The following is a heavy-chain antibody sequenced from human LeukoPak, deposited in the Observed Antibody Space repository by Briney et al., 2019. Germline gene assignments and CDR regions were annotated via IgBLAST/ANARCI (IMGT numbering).Heavy chain of an antibody. Sequence: PGGSLRLSCAASGVTLSSYRMNWVRQAPGKGLEWVSSISSSSYISYADSVMRRFTISIDNAKNSLYLQMNSLRAEDTAVYYCARERGYDSSGYYFNNFDYWGQGTLVTVSS. CDR1: GVTLSSYR. CDR3: ARERGYDSSGYYFNNFDY. CDR2: ISSSSYI. V-gene: IGHV3-21*01. D-gene: IGHD3-22*01. J-gene: IGHJ4*02.